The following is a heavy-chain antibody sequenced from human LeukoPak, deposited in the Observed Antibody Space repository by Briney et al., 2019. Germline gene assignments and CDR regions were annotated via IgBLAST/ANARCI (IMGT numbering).Heavy chain of an antibody. D-gene: IGHD3-10*01. CDR2: IIPIFGTA. V-gene: IGHV1-69*05. J-gene: IGHJ3*02. Sequence: SVKVSCKASGGTFSSYAISWVRQAPGQGLEWMGGIIPIFGTANYAQKFQGRVTITTDESTSTAYMELSSLRSEDTAVYYCASLTGSLLAVHALNIWGQGTMVTVSS. CDR3: ASLTGSLLAVHALNI. CDR1: GGTFSSYA.